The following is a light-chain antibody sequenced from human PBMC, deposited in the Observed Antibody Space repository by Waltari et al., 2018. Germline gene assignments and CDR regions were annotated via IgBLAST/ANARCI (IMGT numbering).Light chain of an antibody. CDR1: SSNIGRDI. CDR2: NKK. CDR3: AAWDSRLNGVV. Sequence: QSVLTQSPSASGTSGQRVTISCSGSSSNIGRDIVNWYRHLPGTAPELLIYNKKQRPSGVPDRFSGSKSGTSASLAISGLQSEDEADYYCAAWDSRLNGVVFGGGTKLTVL. V-gene: IGLV1-44*01. J-gene: IGLJ2*01.